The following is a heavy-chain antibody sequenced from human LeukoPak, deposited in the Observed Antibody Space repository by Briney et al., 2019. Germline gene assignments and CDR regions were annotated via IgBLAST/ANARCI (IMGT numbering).Heavy chain of an antibody. V-gene: IGHV3-9*01. CDR2: ISWNSGSI. Sequence: GGSLRLSCAASGFTFDDYAMHWVRQAPGKGLEWVSGISWNSGSIGYADSVKGRFTISRDNAKNSLYLQMNSLRAEDTALYYCAKDPGPIAAAEKGFDYWGQGTLVTVSS. D-gene: IGHD6-13*01. J-gene: IGHJ4*02. CDR3: AKDPGPIAAAEKGFDY. CDR1: GFTFDDYA.